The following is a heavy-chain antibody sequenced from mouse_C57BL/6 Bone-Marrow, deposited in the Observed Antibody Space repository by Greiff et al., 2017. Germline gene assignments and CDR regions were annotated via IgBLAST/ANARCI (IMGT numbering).Heavy chain of an antibody. Sequence: QVQLQQPGAELVMPGASVKLSCKASGYTFTSYWMHWVKQRPGQGLEWIGEIDTSDSYTNYNQKFKGKTTLTEDKSSSTAYMQLRSLTSEDSAVYYCARESNWDYFDYWGQGTTLTVSS. V-gene: IGHV1-69*01. CDR3: ARESNWDYFDY. J-gene: IGHJ2*01. CDR1: GYTFTSYW. D-gene: IGHD4-1*01. CDR2: IDTSDSYT.